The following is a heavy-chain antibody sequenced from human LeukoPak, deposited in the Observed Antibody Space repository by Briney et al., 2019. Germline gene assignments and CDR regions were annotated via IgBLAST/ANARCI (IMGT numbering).Heavy chain of an antibody. CDR2: IFYSGST. V-gene: IGHV4-61*01. CDR3: ARDPGVTTGTYYFDS. CDR1: GASVSSGSYY. J-gene: IGHJ4*02. D-gene: IGHD1-1*01. Sequence: SETLSLTCTVSGASVSSGSYYWTWIRQPPGKGLEWIGYIFYSGSTNYNPSLESRVTISFDTPKNQFSLKLTSVTAADTAVYYCARDPGVTTGTYYFDSWGQGSLVTVSS.